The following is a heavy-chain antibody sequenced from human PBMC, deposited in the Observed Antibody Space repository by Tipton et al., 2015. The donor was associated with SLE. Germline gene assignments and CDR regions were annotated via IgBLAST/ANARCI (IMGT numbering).Heavy chain of an antibody. CDR3: ARETVWSGDWYFDL. J-gene: IGHJ2*01. D-gene: IGHD3-10*02. V-gene: IGHV3-20*04. CDR1: GFTFSSYA. CDR2: INWNGGST. Sequence: GSLRLSCAASGFTFSSYAMSWVRQAPGKGLEWVSGINWNGGSTGYADSVKGRFTISRDNAKNSLYLQMNSLRAEDTAVYYCARETVWSGDWYFDLWGRGTLVTVSS.